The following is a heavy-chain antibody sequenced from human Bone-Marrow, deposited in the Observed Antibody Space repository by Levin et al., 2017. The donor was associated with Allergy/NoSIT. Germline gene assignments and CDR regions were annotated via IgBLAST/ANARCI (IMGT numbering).Heavy chain of an antibody. CDR3: ATVGLWLNHFDS. CDR1: GFNFDDTA. D-gene: IGHD2-21*01. CDR2: ITWNSGSK. J-gene: IGHJ4*02. Sequence: GWSLRLSCAASGFNFDDTAMHWVRQAPGKGLEWVSGITWNSGSKNYADSVKGRFTISRDNAKKSLYLQMNSLRTEDTALYYCATVGLWLNHFDSWGQGTLVAVSS. V-gene: IGHV3-9*01.